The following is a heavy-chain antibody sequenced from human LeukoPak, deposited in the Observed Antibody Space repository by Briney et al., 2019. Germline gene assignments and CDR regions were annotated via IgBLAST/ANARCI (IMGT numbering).Heavy chain of an antibody. CDR3: ARAPRSARFDY. V-gene: IGHV4-34*01. D-gene: IGHD6-6*01. Sequence: SETLSLTCAVYGGSFSVYYWSWIRQPPGKGLEWIGEINHSGSTNYNPSLKGRVTISVDTSKNQFSLKLSSVTAADTAVYYCARAPRSARFDYWGQGTLVTVSS. CDR1: GGSFSVYY. J-gene: IGHJ4*02. CDR2: INHSGST.